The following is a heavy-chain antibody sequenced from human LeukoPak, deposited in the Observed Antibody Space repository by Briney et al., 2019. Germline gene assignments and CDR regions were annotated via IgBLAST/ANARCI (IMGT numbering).Heavy chain of an antibody. J-gene: IGHJ4*02. CDR1: GHTFTDYY. CDR2: INPNNGGT. D-gene: IGHD6-19*01. CDR3: YLEGVPVTGTSYY. V-gene: IGHV1-2*06. Sequence: ASVKVSCKASGHTFTDYYMHWVRQAPGQGLEWMGRINPNNGGTHYVQTFQGRVTMTRDTSISTAYMELSRLRFDDTAVYYCYLEGVPVTGTSYYWGQGTLVTVSS.